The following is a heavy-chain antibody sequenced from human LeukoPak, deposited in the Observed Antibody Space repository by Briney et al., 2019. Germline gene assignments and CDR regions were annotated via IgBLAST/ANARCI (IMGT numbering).Heavy chain of an antibody. Sequence: SETLSLTCAVSGGSLSAYYWTWFRQPPGQGLEWIGEINHGGRTNYNPSLKSRVTISVDTSKNQFSLKLSSVTAADTAVYYCARVDTAMVRGFDYWGQGTLVTVSS. V-gene: IGHV4-34*01. CDR1: GGSLSAYY. J-gene: IGHJ4*02. D-gene: IGHD5-18*01. CDR2: INHGGRT. CDR3: ARVDTAMVRGFDY.